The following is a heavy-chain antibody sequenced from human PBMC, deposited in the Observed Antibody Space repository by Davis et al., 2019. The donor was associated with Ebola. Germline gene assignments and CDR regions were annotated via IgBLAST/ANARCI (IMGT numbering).Heavy chain of an antibody. CDR2: IKQDGSAK. CDR3: ARERYYDFWSGYYMDY. D-gene: IGHD3-3*01. CDR1: GFTFSSYE. Sequence: GKSLKISCAASGFTFSSYEMNWVRQAPGKGLEWVANIKQDGSAKYYVDSVKGRFTISRDNAKNSLYLQMNSLRAEDTAVYYCARERYYDFWSGYYMDYWGQGTLVTVSS. J-gene: IGHJ4*02. V-gene: IGHV3-7*01.